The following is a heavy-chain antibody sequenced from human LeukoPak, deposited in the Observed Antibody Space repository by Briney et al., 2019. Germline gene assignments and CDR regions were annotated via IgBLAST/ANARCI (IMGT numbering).Heavy chain of an antibody. J-gene: IGHJ4*02. CDR1: GFTFSSYS. CDR3: ARAAAFTVTSNFDY. D-gene: IGHD4-17*01. Sequence: GGSLRLSCAASGFTFSSYSMNWVRQAPGKGLEWVSSISSSSSYIYYADSVEGRFTISRDNAKNSLYLQMNSLRAEDTAVYYCARAAAFTVTSNFDYWGQGTLATVSS. V-gene: IGHV3-21*01. CDR2: ISSSSSYI.